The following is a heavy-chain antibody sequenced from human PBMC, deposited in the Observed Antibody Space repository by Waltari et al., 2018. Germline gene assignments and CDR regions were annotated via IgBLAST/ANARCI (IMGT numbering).Heavy chain of an antibody. CDR3: ARDLSLAVAGTYWYFDL. D-gene: IGHD6-19*01. CDR2: IYTSGST. Sequence: QVQLQESGPGLVKPSETLSLTCTVSGGSISCYYWRWIRQPAGKGLEWIGRIYTSGSTNYNPSLKSRVTMSVDTSKNQFSLKLSSVTAADTAVYYCARDLSLAVAGTYWYFDLWGRGTLVTVSS. J-gene: IGHJ2*01. V-gene: IGHV4-4*07. CDR1: GGSISCYY.